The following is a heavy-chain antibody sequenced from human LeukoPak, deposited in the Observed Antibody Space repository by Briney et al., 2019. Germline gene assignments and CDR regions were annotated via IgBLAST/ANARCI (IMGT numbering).Heavy chain of an antibody. Sequence: SETLSLTCTVSGGSISSYYWSWIRQPPGKGLEWIGYIYYSGSTNYNPSLKSRVTISVDTSKNQFSLKLSSVTAADTAVYYCARGYSSGWYGGTSNNWFDPWGQGTLVTVSS. V-gene: IGHV4-59*08. CDR1: GGSISSYY. D-gene: IGHD6-19*01. CDR3: ARGYSSGWYGGTSNNWFDP. CDR2: IYYSGST. J-gene: IGHJ5*02.